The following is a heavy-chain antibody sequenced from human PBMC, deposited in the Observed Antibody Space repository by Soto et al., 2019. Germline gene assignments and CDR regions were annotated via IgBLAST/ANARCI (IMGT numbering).Heavy chain of an antibody. D-gene: IGHD2-8*01. J-gene: IGHJ6*02. CDR2: IWYDGSNK. CDR3: ARDIVLMVYAIGAHYYYGMDV. CDR1: GFTFSSYG. V-gene: IGHV3-33*01. Sequence: GGSLRLSCAASGFTFSSYGMHWVRQAPGKGLEWVAVIWYDGSNKYYADSVKGRFTISRDNSKNTLYLQMNSLRAEDTAVYYCARDIVLMVYAIGAHYYYGMDVWGQGTTVTVSS.